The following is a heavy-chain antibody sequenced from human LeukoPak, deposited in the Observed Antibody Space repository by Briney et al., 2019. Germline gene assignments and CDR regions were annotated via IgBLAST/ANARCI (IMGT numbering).Heavy chain of an antibody. D-gene: IGHD4-17*01. CDR3: ARDYGDYDHPHYFDY. CDR2: INTNTGNP. J-gene: IGHJ4*02. CDR1: GYTFTSYA. Sequence: GASVKVSCKASGYTFTSYAMNWVRQAPGQGLEWMGWINTNTGNPTYAQGFTGRFVFSLDTPVSTAYLQISSLKAEDTAVYYCARDYGDYDHPHYFDYWGQGTLVTVSS. V-gene: IGHV7-4-1*02.